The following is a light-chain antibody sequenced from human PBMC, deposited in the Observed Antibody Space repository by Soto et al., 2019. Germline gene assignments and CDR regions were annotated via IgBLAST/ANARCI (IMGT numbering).Light chain of an antibody. Sequence: QSVLAQPRSVSGSPGQSVTFSCTGTRSDVGTYNYVSWYQQHPGKAPKVMIFDVSKRPSGVPDRFSGSKSGNMASLTISGLQADDEADYYCCAYGGNTLLFGGGTKLTVL. J-gene: IGLJ2*01. CDR1: RSDVGTYNY. CDR3: CAYGGNTLL. V-gene: IGLV2-11*01. CDR2: DVS.